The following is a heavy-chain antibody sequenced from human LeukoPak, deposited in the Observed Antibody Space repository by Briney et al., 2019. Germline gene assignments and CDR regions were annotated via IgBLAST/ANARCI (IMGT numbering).Heavy chain of an antibody. J-gene: IGHJ4*02. CDR3: ARDSIHRPFDY. Sequence: SVKVSCKASGGTFSSYAISWVRHAPGQGLEWMGGIMPIFGTSNYAQKFQGRVTITADKSTSTAYMELSSLRSEDTAVYYCARDSIHRPFDYWGQGTLVTVSS. D-gene: IGHD4-11*01. CDR2: IMPIFGTS. CDR1: GGTFSSYA. V-gene: IGHV1-69*06.